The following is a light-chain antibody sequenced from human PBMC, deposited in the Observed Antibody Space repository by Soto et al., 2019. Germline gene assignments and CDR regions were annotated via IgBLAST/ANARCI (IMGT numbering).Light chain of an antibody. J-gene: IGKJ3*01. CDR2: GAS. Sequence: EIVLTQSPGTLSLSPGERATLSCRASQRVSSSYLAWYQQKPGQAPRLLIYGASSRATGIPDRFSGSGSGTDFTLTISRLEPEDFAVYYCQQYGSSRTFGPGTKVDIK. V-gene: IGKV3-20*01. CDR1: QRVSSSY. CDR3: QQYGSSRT.